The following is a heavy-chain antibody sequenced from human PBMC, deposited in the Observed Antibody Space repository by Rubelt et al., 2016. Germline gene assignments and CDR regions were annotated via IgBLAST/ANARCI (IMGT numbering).Heavy chain of an antibody. Sequence: CAASGFTFSSYWMHWVRQAPGKGLVWVSRINSDGSSPSYADSVKGRFTISRDNAKNTLYLQMNSLRAEDTAVYYCTTVPGYYDSSGYYYDEGGFDYWGQGTLVTVSS. V-gene: IGHV3-74*01. D-gene: IGHD3-22*01. CDR3: TTVPGYYDSSGYYYDEGGFDY. CDR2: INSDGSSP. CDR1: GFTFSSYW. J-gene: IGHJ4*02.